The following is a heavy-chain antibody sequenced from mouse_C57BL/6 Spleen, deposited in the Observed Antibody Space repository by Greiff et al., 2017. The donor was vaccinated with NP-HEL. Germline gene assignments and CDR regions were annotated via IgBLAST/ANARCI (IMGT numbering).Heavy chain of an antibody. CDR2: ISYDGSN. CDR1: GYSITSGYY. Sequence: EVQLVESGPGLVKPSQSLSLTCSVTGYSITSGYYWNWIRQFPGNKLEWMGYISYDGSNNYNPSLKNRISITRDTSKNQFFLKLNSVTTEDTATYYCATYETDRYFDYWGQGTTLTVSS. CDR3: ATYETDRYFDY. D-gene: IGHD2-3*01. J-gene: IGHJ2*01. V-gene: IGHV3-6*01.